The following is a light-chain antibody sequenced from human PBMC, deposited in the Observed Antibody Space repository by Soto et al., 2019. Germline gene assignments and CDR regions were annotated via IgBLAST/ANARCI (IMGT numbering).Light chain of an antibody. V-gene: IGKV3D-15*01. J-gene: IGKJ4*01. CDR3: QQYSVWPLT. CDR2: GAS. Sequence: EIVLTQSPATLSLSPGERATLSCRACQSVSNNLAWYQQKPGQPPRLLIFGASTRATGIPARFSGSGSEAEFALTISTLQSEDFAVYYCQQYSVWPLTFGGGTKVDIK. CDR1: QSVSNN.